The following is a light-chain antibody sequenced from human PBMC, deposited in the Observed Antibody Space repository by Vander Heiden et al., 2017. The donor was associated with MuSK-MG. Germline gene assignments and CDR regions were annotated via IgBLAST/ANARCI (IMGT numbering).Light chain of an antibody. CDR3: VLYMGSGSVV. CDR1: SGSVSTSYY. J-gene: IGLJ2*01. V-gene: IGLV8-61*01. Sequence: QTVVTQEPSFSVSPGGTVTLTCGLSSGSVSTSYYPSWYQQTPGQALRTLIYSTNTRSSGVPDRFSGSFLGNKAALTITGAQADDESDYYCVLYMGSGSVVFGGGTKLTVL. CDR2: STN.